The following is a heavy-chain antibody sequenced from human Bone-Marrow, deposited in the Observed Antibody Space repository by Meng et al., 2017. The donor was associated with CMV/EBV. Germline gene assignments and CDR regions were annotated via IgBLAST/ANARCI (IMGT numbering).Heavy chain of an antibody. CDR3: TTGLWLIGGY. V-gene: IGHV3-48*03. CDR2: ISSSGSTI. Sequence: LSLTCAASGFTFSSYEMNWVRQAPGKGLEWVSYISSSGSTIYYADSVKGRFTISRDNAKNSLYLQMNSLRAEDTAMYYCTTGLWLIGGYWGQGTLVTVSS. D-gene: IGHD2-21*01. CDR1: GFTFSSYE. J-gene: IGHJ4*02.